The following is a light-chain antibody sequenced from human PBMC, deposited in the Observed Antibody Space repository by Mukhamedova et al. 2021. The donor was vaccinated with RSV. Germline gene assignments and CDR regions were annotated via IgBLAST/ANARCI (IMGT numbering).Light chain of an antibody. V-gene: IGKV2-28*01. CDR2: LAS. CDR3: MQALETPRT. Sequence: LQKPGQSPQLLIYLASNRASGVPDGFGGSGSAKDFKRKISRVGAGDVGINYCMQALETPRTFGQGTKVEIK. J-gene: IGKJ1*01.